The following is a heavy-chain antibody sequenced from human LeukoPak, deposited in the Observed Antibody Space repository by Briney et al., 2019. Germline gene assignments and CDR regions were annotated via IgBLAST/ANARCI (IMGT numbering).Heavy chain of an antibody. D-gene: IGHD7-27*01. CDR1: GFSFSNYG. CDR3: AKMSSTNWGHFDY. CDR2: IRYDGSNK. Sequence: GGSLRLSCAASGFSFSNYGMHWVRQAPGKGLEWVAFIRYDGSNKYYADSVRGRFTISRDNSKNKLYLQVNSLRAEDTAVYYCAKMSSTNWGHFDYWGQGTLVTVSS. J-gene: IGHJ4*02. V-gene: IGHV3-30*02.